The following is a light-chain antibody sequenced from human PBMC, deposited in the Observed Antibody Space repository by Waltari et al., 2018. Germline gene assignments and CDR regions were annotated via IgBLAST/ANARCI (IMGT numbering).Light chain of an antibody. Sequence: EIVLTQSPGTLSLSPGERATLSCRASQSVSSYYLAWYQHKPGQAPRLGIYAASSRAAVIPDRFSGSGSGTDFTLTISGLEPEDFAVYYCQQYGTSPPLTFGGGTKVEIK. J-gene: IGKJ4*01. CDR1: QSVSSYY. CDR2: AAS. V-gene: IGKV3-20*01. CDR3: QQYGTSPPLT.